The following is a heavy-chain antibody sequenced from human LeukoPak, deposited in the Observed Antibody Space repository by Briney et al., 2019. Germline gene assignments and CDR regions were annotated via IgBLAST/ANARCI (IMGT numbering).Heavy chain of an antibody. Sequence: GGSLRLSCAASGFTFSDYWMHWVRQAPGKGLVWVSRISTDGSTTNYADSVKRGFTISRDNAKNTLYLQMNSLRAEDTGVYYCARYRLSDNFFDYWGQGTLVTVSS. CDR1: GFTFSDYW. D-gene: IGHD5-24*01. J-gene: IGHJ4*02. V-gene: IGHV3-74*01. CDR2: ISTDGSTT. CDR3: ARYRLSDNFFDY.